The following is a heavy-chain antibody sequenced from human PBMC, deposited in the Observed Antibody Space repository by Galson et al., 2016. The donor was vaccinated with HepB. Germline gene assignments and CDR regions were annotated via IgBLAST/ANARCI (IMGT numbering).Heavy chain of an antibody. CDR1: GFNFRNYW. D-gene: IGHD1-14*01. Sequence: SLRLSCAASGFNFRNYWMSWIRQAPGKGLEWVANIEQGGSGNQYVDSVKGRFTISRDNAENSLYLEMNGLRVEETAMYYCARERGESDSAWSGRFDHWGQGTLGTVYS. J-gene: IGHJ4*02. CDR3: ARERGESDSAWSGRFDH. CDR2: IEQGGSGN. V-gene: IGHV3-7*03.